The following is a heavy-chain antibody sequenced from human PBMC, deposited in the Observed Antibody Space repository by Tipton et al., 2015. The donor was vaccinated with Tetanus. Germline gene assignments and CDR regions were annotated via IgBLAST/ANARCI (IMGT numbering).Heavy chain of an antibody. Sequence: TLSLTCAVYGGSFRGYYCTWIRQSPGKGLEWIGEIHPSGSVNYNPSLKSRVTILLDTSENQFSLKLSSVTGADTAVYYCARGRDQYKSGNYWGQGTLVTVSS. D-gene: IGHD5-24*01. CDR1: GGSFRGYY. V-gene: IGHV4-34*01. CDR3: ARGRDQYKSGNY. CDR2: IHPSGSV. J-gene: IGHJ4*02.